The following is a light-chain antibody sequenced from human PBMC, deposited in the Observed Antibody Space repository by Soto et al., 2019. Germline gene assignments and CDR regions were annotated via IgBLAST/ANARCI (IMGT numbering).Light chain of an antibody. CDR3: SSYTSSTTRV. V-gene: IGLV2-14*01. CDR1: SSDVGGYHY. Sequence: QSALTQPASVSGSPGQSITLSCTGTSSDVGGYHYVSWYQQHPGKAPKLMIYEVSNRPSGVSNRFSGSKSGNTASLTISGLQAEDEADYYCSSYTSSTTRVFGTGTKV. CDR2: EVS. J-gene: IGLJ1*01.